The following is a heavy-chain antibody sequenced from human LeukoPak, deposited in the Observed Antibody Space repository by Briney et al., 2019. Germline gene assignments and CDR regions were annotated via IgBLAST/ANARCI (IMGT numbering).Heavy chain of an antibody. D-gene: IGHD2-2*02. CDR2: INHSGST. J-gene: IGHJ5*02. CDR1: GGSFSGYY. Sequence: SETLPLTCAVYGGSFSGYYWSWIRQPPGKGLEWIGEINHSGSTNYNPSLKSRVTISVDTSKNQFPLKLSSVTAADTAVYYCARGPPRIDIVVVPAAIQGYNWFDPWGQGTLVTVSS. V-gene: IGHV4-34*01. CDR3: ARGPPRIDIVVVPAAIQGYNWFDP.